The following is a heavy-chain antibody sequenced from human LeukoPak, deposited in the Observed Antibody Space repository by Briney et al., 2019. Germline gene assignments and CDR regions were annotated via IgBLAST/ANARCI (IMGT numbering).Heavy chain of an antibody. D-gene: IGHD2-21*02. Sequence: PGRSLRLSCAASGFTFSSYGMHWVRQAPGKGLGWVAVIWYDGSNKYYADSVKGRFTISRDNSKNTLYLQMNSLRAEDTAVYYCARDRPTRWRLNYYYYYGMDVWGQGTTVTVSS. CDR2: IWYDGSNK. V-gene: IGHV3-33*01. CDR3: ARDRPTRWRLNYYYYYGMDV. CDR1: GFTFSSYG. J-gene: IGHJ6*02.